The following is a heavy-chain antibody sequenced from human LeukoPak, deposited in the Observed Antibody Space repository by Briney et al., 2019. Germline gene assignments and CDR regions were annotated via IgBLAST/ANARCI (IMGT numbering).Heavy chain of an antibody. V-gene: IGHV3-30*04. CDR3: AKSYSYGPPGGWDYYYYGMDV. J-gene: IGHJ6*02. CDR1: GFTFSTYA. CDR2: ISYDGSNK. Sequence: GGSLRLSCSASGFTFSTYAMHWVRQAPGKGLEWVAVISYDGSNKYYADSVKGRFTISRDNSKNTLYLQMNSLRAEDTAVYYCAKSYSYGPPGGWDYYYYGMDVWGQGTTVTVSS. D-gene: IGHD5-18*01.